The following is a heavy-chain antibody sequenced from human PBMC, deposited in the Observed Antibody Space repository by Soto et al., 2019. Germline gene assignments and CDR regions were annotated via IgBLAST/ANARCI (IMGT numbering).Heavy chain of an antibody. V-gene: IGHV3-21*01. D-gene: IGHD3-22*01. Sequence: PGGSLRLSCAASGFTFSSYSMNWVRQAPGKGLEWVSSISSSSSYIYYADSVKGRFTISRDNAKNSLYLQMNSLRAEDTAVYYWGSRTDYYYVSSGKNPHIYYYYYYGRDVWGQGTTVTVSS. CDR3: GSRTDYYYVSSGKNPHIYYYYYYGRDV. J-gene: IGHJ6*02. CDR1: GFTFSSYS. CDR2: ISSSSSYI.